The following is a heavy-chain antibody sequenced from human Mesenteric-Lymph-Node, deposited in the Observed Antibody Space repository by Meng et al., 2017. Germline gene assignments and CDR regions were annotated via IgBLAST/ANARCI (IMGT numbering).Heavy chain of an antibody. CDR1: GFTFDDYA. CDR2: ISWNSGSI. CDR3: VPFRNRWFGEGEQFDY. D-gene: IGHD3-10*01. V-gene: IGHV3-9*01. J-gene: IGHJ4*02. Sequence: GGSLRLSCAASGFTFDDYAMHWVRQAPGKGLEWVSGISWNSGSIGYADSVKGRFTISRDNAKNSLYLQMNSLRAEDTALYYCVPFRNRWFGEGEQFDYWGQGTLVTVSS.